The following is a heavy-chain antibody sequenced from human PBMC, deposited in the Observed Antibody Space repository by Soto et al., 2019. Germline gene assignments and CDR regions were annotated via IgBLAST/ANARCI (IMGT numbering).Heavy chain of an antibody. V-gene: IGHV3-7*03. CDR1: GFSFQNYA. D-gene: IGHD4-4*01. J-gene: IGHJ4*02. Sequence: LRLSCAASGFSFQNYAMHWVRQDPGKGLEWVANIKEDGSEKYYMDSVKGRFAISRDNARNSLYLQMNSLRAEDTAVYYCASHPPRGDYNKYATTYWGQGTLVTVSS. CDR3: ASHPPRGDYNKYATTY. CDR2: IKEDGSEK.